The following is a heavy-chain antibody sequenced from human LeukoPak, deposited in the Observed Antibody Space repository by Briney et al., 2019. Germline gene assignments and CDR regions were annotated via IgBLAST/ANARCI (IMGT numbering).Heavy chain of an antibody. D-gene: IGHD1-1*01. CDR1: GFTFSSSG. CDR2: IRYDGSNK. J-gene: IGHJ4*02. V-gene: IGHV3-30*02. CDR3: AKAVNWNDRTPFDY. Sequence: GGSLRLSCAASGFTFSSSGMHWVRQAPGKGLEWVAFIRYDGSNKYYADSVKGRFTISRDNSKNTLYLQMNSLRAEDTAVYYCAKAVNWNDRTPFDYWGQGTLVTVSS.